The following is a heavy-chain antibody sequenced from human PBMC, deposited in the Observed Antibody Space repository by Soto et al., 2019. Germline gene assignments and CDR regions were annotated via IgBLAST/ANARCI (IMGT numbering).Heavy chain of an antibody. CDR2: IYYSGST. Sequence: SETLSLTCTVSGGSISSYYWSWIRQPPGKGLEWIGYIYYSGSTNYNPSLKSRVTISVDTSKNQFSLKLSSVTAADTAVYYCARHRRFGSGPFDYWGQGTLVTVS. V-gene: IGHV4-59*08. J-gene: IGHJ4*02. CDR1: GGSISSYY. D-gene: IGHD6-19*01. CDR3: ARHRRFGSGPFDY.